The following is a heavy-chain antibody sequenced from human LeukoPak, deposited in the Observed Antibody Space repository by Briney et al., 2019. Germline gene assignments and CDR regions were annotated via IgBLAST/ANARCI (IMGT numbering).Heavy chain of an antibody. J-gene: IGHJ4*02. CDR3: AKDANSGYDWVPLDY. CDR2: ISGSGGST. D-gene: IGHD5-12*01. CDR1: GFTFYDYG. Sequence: GGSLRLSCAASGFTFYDYGMSWVRQAPGKGLEWVSAISGSGGSTYYADSVKGRFTISRDNSKNTLYLQMNSLRAEDTAVYYCAKDANSGYDWVPLDYWGQGTLVTVSS. V-gene: IGHV3-23*01.